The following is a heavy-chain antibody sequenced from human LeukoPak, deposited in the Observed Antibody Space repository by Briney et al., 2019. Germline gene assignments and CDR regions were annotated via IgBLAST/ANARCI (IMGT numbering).Heavy chain of an antibody. J-gene: IGHJ1*01. CDR1: GFSFTTYW. CDR3: ARVAKYYYGSESYYFFEH. CDR2: IKHDGTEP. V-gene: IGHV3-7*02. D-gene: IGHD3-10*01. Sequence: PGESLSLSCAASGFSFTTYWMGWVRQTPGKRLEWVANIKHDGTEPNFIASVKGQSTISRDNAKNSLYLQMNSLRVEDTAVYYCARVAKYYYGSESYYFFEHGGQGTGVTAS.